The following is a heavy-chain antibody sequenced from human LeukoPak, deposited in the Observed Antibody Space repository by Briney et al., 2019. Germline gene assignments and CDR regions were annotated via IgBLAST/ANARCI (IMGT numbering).Heavy chain of an antibody. Sequence: GGSLRLSCAASGFTFSSYEMNWVRQAPGRGLEWVSYIGNTGRTIYYADSVQGRFTISRDNAKISLYLQMNSLRAEDTAIYYCVRGDRYFFDFWGQGTLVTISS. CDR1: GFTFSSYE. D-gene: IGHD1-14*01. J-gene: IGHJ4*02. V-gene: IGHV3-48*03. CDR3: VRGDRYFFDF. CDR2: IGNTGRTI.